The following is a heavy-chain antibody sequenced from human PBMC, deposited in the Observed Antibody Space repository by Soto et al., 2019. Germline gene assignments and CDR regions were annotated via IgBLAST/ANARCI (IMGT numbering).Heavy chain of an antibody. CDR2: ISSSSSYI. Sequence: GGSLRLSCAASGFTFGSYSMNWVRQAPGKGREWVSSISSSSSYIYYADSVKGRFTISRDNAKNSLYLQMNSLRAEDTAVYYCARDDCSSTSCYSYYYYYYGMDVWGQGTTVTVSS. J-gene: IGHJ6*02. V-gene: IGHV3-21*01. D-gene: IGHD2-2*01. CDR1: GFTFGSYS. CDR3: ARDDCSSTSCYSYYYYYYGMDV.